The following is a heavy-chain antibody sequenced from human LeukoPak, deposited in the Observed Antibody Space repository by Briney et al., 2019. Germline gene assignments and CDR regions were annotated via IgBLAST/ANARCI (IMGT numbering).Heavy chain of an antibody. CDR2: ISAYNGNT. CDR3: ARGGDSSGWWSWFDP. D-gene: IGHD3-22*01. J-gene: IGHJ5*02. CDR1: GYTFTSYG. Sequence: ASVKVSCKASGYTFTSYGISWVRQAPGQELEWIGWISAYNGNTNYAQKLQGRVTMTTDTSTSTAYMELRSLRSDDTAVYYCARGGDSSGWWSWFDPWGQGTLVTVSS. V-gene: IGHV1-18*01.